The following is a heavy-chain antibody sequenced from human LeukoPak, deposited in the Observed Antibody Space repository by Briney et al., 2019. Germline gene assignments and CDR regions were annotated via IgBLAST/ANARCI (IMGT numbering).Heavy chain of an antibody. J-gene: IGHJ5*02. CDR2: INHSGST. CDR1: GGSFSGYY. CDR3: ARIDSGSYYVRNWFDP. D-gene: IGHD3-10*01. V-gene: IGHV4-34*01. Sequence: SETLSLTCAVYGGSFSGYYWSWIRQPPGKGLEWIGAINHSGSTNYSPSLKSRVTISVDTSKNQFSLKLSSVTAADTAVYYCARIDSGSYYVRNWFDPWGQGTLVTVSS.